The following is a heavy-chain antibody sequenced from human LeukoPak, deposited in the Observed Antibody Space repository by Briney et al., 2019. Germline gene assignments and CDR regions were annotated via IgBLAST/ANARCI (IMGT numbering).Heavy chain of an antibody. CDR3: ARPLIGINLYYYYGMDV. CDR2: IIPILGIA. CDR1: GGTFSSYA. J-gene: IGHJ6*02. V-gene: IGHV1-69*04. D-gene: IGHD1-14*01. Sequence: SVKVSCKASGGTFSSYAISWVRQAPGQGLEWMGRIIPILGIANYAQKFQGRVTITADKSTSTAYMELSSLRSEDTAVYYCARPLIGINLYYYYGMDVWGQGTTVTVSS.